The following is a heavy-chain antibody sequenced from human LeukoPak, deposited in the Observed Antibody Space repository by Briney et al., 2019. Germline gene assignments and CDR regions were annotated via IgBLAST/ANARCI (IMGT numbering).Heavy chain of an antibody. Sequence: GGSLRLSCAASGFTFSSYAMSWVRQAPGKGLEWVSAISGSGGSTYYADSVKGRFTISRDNSKNTLYLQMNSLRAGDTAVYYCAKEDLYGPRGGVDYWGQGTLVTVSS. V-gene: IGHV3-23*01. CDR3: AKEDLYGPRGGVDY. D-gene: IGHD3-10*01. J-gene: IGHJ4*02. CDR2: ISGSGGST. CDR1: GFTFSSYA.